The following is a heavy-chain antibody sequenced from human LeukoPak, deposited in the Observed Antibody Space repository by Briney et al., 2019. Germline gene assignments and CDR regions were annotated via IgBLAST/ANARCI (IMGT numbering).Heavy chain of an antibody. CDR2: TYSGGSS. D-gene: IGHD4-17*01. Sequence: PGGSLRLSCAASGFTVGAAYMSWVRQPPGKGFEWLSVTYSGGSSYYIDSVKGRFTISRDNSKNTLHLQMGSLRAEDMAVYYCARETDYGDYDYWGQGTLVIVSS. CDR3: ARETDYGDYDY. J-gene: IGHJ4*02. V-gene: IGHV3-66*01. CDR1: GFTVGAAY.